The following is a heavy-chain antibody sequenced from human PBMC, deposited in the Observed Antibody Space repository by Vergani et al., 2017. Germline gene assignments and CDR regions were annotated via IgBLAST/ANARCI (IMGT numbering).Heavy chain of an antibody. J-gene: IGHJ6*03. CDR3: AKGATVTTYYYYYYMDV. Sequence: ELQLVESGGGLVQPGGSLRLSCAASGFTFSNYAMSWVRQAPGKGLEWVSALSGSGSSTYSADSVKGRFTISRDNSKNTLFLLMNSLRAEDTAVYYCAKGATVTTYYYYYYMDVWGKGTTVTVSS. D-gene: IGHD4-11*01. V-gene: IGHV3-23*04. CDR2: LSGSGSST. CDR1: GFTFSNYA.